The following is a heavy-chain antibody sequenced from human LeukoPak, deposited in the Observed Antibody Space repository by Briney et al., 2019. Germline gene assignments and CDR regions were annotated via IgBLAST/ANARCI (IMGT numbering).Heavy chain of an antibody. Sequence: TSETLSLTCTVSGGSISSYYWSWIRQPPGKGLEWIGSIYYTGSTYYNPSLKSRVTISIDTSKNQFSLKLRSVTAADTAVYSCARTGGTFYFYYYMDVWGKGTTVTVSS. CDR3: ARTGGTFYFYYYMDV. CDR1: GGSISSYY. CDR2: IYYTGST. V-gene: IGHV4-59*12. J-gene: IGHJ6*03.